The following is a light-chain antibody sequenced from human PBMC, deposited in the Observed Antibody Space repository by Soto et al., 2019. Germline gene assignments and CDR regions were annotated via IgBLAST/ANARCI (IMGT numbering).Light chain of an antibody. CDR1: QSVTTTH. V-gene: IGKV3-20*01. CDR2: GAS. Sequence: VLTQNKGTLYLSPGERATLSCRATQSVTTTHLAWYQQKPGQGPTLLIYGASTRATGIPSSFSGSRSRTDFTPTMSCLAPGDFAIYYRQQDAASPLRRFG. CDR3: QQDAASPLRR. J-gene: IGKJ1*01.